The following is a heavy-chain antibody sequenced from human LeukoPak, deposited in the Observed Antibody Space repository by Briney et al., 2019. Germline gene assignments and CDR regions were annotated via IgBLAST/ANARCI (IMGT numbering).Heavy chain of an antibody. J-gene: IGHJ4*02. CDR2: IRSKAYGGTT. Sequence: GGSLRLSCTASGFTFGDYAMSWVRQAPGKGLEWVGFIRSKAYGGTTEYAASVKGRFTISRDDSKSIAYLQMNSLKTEDTAVYYCTRDRYSSSSPYFDYWGQGTLVTVSS. CDR3: TRDRYSSSSPYFDY. D-gene: IGHD6-6*01. CDR1: GFTFGDYA. V-gene: IGHV3-49*04.